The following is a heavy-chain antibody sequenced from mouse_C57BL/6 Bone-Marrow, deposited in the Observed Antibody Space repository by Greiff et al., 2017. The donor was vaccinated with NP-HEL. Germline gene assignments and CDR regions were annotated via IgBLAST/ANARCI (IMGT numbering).Heavy chain of an antibody. Sequence: SGAELVRPGTSVKVSCKASGYAFTNYLIEWVKQRPGQGLEWIGVINPGSGGTNYNEKFKGKATLTADKSSSTAYMQLSSLTSEDSAVYFCARGDGYYGFAYWGQGTLVTVSA. CDR1: GYAFTNYL. J-gene: IGHJ3*01. V-gene: IGHV1-54*01. D-gene: IGHD2-3*01. CDR3: ARGDGYYGFAY. CDR2: INPGSGGT.